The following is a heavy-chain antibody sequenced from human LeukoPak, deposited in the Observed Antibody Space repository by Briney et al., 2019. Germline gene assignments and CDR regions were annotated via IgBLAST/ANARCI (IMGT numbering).Heavy chain of an antibody. J-gene: IGHJ4*02. CDR2: INRSGSSI. D-gene: IGHD2-15*01. Sequence: PGGSLRLSCAASGLSFSTYDMNWVRQAPGKGLEWCSYINRSGSSIHYADSVKGRFTSSRDNSKNTLYLQMNRLRAEDTAVYYCARPSDIVVVVAAVDYWGQGTLVTVSS. V-gene: IGHV3-48*01. CDR1: GLSFSTYD. CDR3: ARPSDIVVVVAAVDY.